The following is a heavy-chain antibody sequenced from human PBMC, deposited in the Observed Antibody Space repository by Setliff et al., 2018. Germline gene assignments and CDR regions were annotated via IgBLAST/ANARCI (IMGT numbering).Heavy chain of an antibody. D-gene: IGHD3-16*01. CDR2: INPDGSEK. Sequence: GSLRLSCGASGFTYNNDWVSWVRQAPGKGLEWLASINPDGSEKYYVDSVKGRFTISRDNAKNSLSLQMNSLRTEDMAVYYCFGAGTCSYWGQGTQVTVSS. CDR3: FGAGTCSY. V-gene: IGHV3-7*01. CDR1: GFTYNNDW. J-gene: IGHJ4*02.